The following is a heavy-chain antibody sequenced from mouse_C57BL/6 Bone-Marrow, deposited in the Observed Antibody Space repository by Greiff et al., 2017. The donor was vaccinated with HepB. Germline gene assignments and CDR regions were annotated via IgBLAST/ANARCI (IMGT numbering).Heavy chain of an antibody. CDR1: GFTFSNYW. J-gene: IGHJ2*01. D-gene: IGHD1-1*01. Sequence: DVKLQESGGGLVQPGGSMKLSCVASGFTFSNYWMNWVRQSPEKGLEWVAQIRLKSDNYATHYAESVKGRFTISRDDSKSSVYMQMNNLRAEDTGIYYCTDYYVSSSGFDYWGQGTTLTVSS. CDR2: IRLKSDNYAT. V-gene: IGHV6-3*01. CDR3: TDYYVSSSGFDY.